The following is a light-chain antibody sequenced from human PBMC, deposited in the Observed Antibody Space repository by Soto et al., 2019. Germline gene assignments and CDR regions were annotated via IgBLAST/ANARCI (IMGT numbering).Light chain of an antibody. Sequence: QSVLTHPPSVSAAPGQKVTISCSGSSSNIGGNSVSSYQQLPGTAPKLLIYDDNKRPSGIPDRFSGSKSGKSATLGITGFQTGDEADYYCGSWDSSLSAYVFGTGTKVTVL. CDR3: GSWDSSLSAYV. CDR2: DDN. J-gene: IGLJ1*01. V-gene: IGLV1-51*01. CDR1: SSNIGGNS.